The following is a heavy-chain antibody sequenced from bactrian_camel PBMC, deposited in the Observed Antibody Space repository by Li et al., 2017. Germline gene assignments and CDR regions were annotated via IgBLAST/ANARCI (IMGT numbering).Heavy chain of an antibody. D-gene: IGHD6*01. CDR3: AADHGTSRSSCTVVAATQY. CDR1: GFTFGSYA. V-gene: IGHV3S35*01. Sequence: VQPVESGGGSVQPGGSLRLSCAGSGFTFGSYAMSWIRQAPGKGLEWVSCINGDGGTTYYADSVKGRFTGSRDNARNTVYLQMNTLKSEDTALYYCAADHGTSRSSCTVVAATQYWGQGTQVTVS. J-gene: IGHJ4*01. CDR2: INGDGGTT.